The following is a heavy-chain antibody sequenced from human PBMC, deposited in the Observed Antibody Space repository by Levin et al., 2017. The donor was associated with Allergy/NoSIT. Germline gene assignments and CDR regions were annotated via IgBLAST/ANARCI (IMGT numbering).Heavy chain of an antibody. J-gene: IGHJ4*02. CDR1: GYTFTSYG. CDR3: ACSYYYDSSGYYRFDY. V-gene: IGHV1-18*01. Sequence: ASVKVSCKASGYTFTSYGISWVRQAPGQGLEWMGWISAYNGNTNYAQKLQGRVTMTTDTSTSTAYMELRSLRSDDTDVYYCACSYYYDSSGYYRFDYWGQGTLVTVSS. CDR2: ISAYNGNT. D-gene: IGHD3-22*01.